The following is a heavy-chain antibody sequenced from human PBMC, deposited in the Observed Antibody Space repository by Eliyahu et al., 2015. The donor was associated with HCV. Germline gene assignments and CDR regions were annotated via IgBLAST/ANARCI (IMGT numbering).Heavy chain of an antibody. J-gene: IGHJ4*02. V-gene: IGHV3-23*01. Sequence: EVQLLESGGGLVQPGGSXRLSCSXFXFSRXAGIWVRQAPGKGLEWVSAVSGXGSDTXYADSVKGRFAISRDNSRNTLYLQMNSLRAEDTAVYYCAKDPYGYKGYFDFWGPGTLVTVSS. CDR2: VSGXGSDT. CDR1: XFXFSRXA. D-gene: IGHD5-18*01. CDR3: AKDPYGYKGYFDF.